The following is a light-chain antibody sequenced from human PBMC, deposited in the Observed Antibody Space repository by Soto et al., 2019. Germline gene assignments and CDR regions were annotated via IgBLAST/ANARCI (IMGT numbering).Light chain of an antibody. V-gene: IGKV3-20*01. Sequence: EIVLTQSPGILSLSPGARAPLSCRASQSVSNDFLAWYQQKPGQAPRLLIYGASTRAFGVPARFSGSGSGTEFTLTISSLQSEDFSVYYCHQYGTAPLTFGPGTKVDIK. J-gene: IGKJ3*01. CDR2: GAS. CDR1: QSVSNDF. CDR3: HQYGTAPLT.